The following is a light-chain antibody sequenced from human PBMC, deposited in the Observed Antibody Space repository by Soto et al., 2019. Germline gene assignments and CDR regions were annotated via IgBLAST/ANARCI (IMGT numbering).Light chain of an antibody. V-gene: IGLV1-40*01. Sequence: QSALTRPPSVSGAAGQRVTISCTGGSSNIGANYDVKWYQQLPGTAPRLLIYAYNIRPSGVPDRFSGSKSGTSTSLAITGLQAEDEADYYCQSYDDSLSGWVFGGGTKVTVL. CDR2: AYN. CDR1: SSNIGANYD. J-gene: IGLJ3*02. CDR3: QSYDDSLSGWV.